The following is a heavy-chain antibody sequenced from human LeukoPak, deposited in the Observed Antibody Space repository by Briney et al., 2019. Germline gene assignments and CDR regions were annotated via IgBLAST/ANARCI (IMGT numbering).Heavy chain of an antibody. Sequence: SETLSLTCTVSGGSISSSSYYWGWIRQPPGKGLEWIGSIYYSGSTYYNPSLKSRVTISVDTSKNQFSLKLSSVTAADTAVYYCAKGTYSYDPSYFDYWGQGTLVTVSS. CDR3: AKGTYSYDPSYFDY. D-gene: IGHD5-18*01. CDR1: GGSISSSSYY. CDR2: IYYSGST. V-gene: IGHV4-39*07. J-gene: IGHJ4*02.